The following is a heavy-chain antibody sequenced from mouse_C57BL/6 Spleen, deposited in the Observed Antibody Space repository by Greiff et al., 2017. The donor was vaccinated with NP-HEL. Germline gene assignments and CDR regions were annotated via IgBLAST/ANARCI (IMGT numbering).Heavy chain of an antibody. J-gene: IGHJ2*01. Sequence: QVQLKQPGAELVKPGASVKLSCKASGYTFTSYWMHWVKQRPGRGLEWIGRIDPNSGGTKYNEKFKSKATLTVDKPSSTAYMQLSSLTSEDSAVYYGAREGIYGYVQFGFDYWGQGTTLTVSS. CDR3: AREGIYGYVQFGFDY. CDR2: IDPNSGGT. D-gene: IGHD2-2*01. V-gene: IGHV1-72*01. CDR1: GYTFTSYW.